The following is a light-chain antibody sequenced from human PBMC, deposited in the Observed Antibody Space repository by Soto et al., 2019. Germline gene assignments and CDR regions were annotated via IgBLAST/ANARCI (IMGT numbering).Light chain of an antibody. V-gene: IGLV2-8*01. J-gene: IGLJ1*01. CDR3: SSYGGSNIPLYV. CDR2: EVD. CDR1: GSDFGAYKY. Sequence: QSALTHPPSASGSPGQSLTIACAGTGSDFGAYKYVSWYQQHPGKAPKLIIYEVDKRPSGVPDRFSGSKSGNTASLTVSGLQAEDEADYYCSSYGGSNIPLYVFGTGTKVTVL.